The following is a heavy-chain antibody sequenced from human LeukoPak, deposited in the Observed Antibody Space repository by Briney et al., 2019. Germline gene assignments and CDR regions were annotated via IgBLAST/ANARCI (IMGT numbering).Heavy chain of an antibody. CDR3: ARDHDDFWSGYYSYYYMDV. CDR1: GFTFSSYW. D-gene: IGHD3-3*01. Sequence: GGSLRLSCAASGFTFSSYWMSWVRQAPGKGLEWVANIKQDGSEKYYVDSVKGRFTISRDNAKNSLYLQMNSLRAEDTAVYYCARDHDDFWSGYYSYYYMDVWGKGTTVTVSS. CDR2: IKQDGSEK. J-gene: IGHJ6*03. V-gene: IGHV3-7*01.